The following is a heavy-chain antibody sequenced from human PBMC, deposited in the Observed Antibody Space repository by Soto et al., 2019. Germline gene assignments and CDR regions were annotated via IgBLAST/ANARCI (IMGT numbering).Heavy chain of an antibody. CDR1: GGSISSSSYY. CDR3: ARPYSNYAYGMDV. D-gene: IGHD4-4*01. Sequence: TLSLTCTVSGGSISSSSYYWGWIRQPPGKGLEWIGSIYYSGSTYYNPSLKSRVTISVDTSKNQFSLKLSSVTAADTAVYYCARPYSNYAYGMDVWGQGTTVTVSS. CDR2: IYYSGST. J-gene: IGHJ6*02. V-gene: IGHV4-39*01.